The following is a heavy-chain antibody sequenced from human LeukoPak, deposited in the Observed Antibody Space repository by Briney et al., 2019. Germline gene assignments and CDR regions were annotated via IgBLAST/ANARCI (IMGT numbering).Heavy chain of an antibody. Sequence: GRSLRLSCAASGFTFSSYAMHWVRQAPGKGLEWVAVISYDGSNKYYADSVKGRFTISRDNSKNTLYLQMNSLRAEDTAVYYCARYGVVRGVISNYYYYYGMDVWGKGTTVTVSS. D-gene: IGHD3-10*01. V-gene: IGHV3-30*04. CDR2: ISYDGSNK. CDR3: ARYGVVRGVISNYYYYYGMDV. J-gene: IGHJ6*04. CDR1: GFTFSSYA.